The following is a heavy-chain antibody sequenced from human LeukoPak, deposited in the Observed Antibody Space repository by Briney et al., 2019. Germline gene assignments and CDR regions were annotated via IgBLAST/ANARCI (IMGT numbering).Heavy chain of an antibody. Sequence: PGGSLRLSCAASGFTFSSYAMHWVRQAPGKGLEWVAVISYDGSNKYYADSVKGRFTISRDNSKNTLYLQMNSPRAEDTAVYYCARVVSRVPERYYFDYWGREPWSPSPQ. CDR1: GFTFSSYA. CDR3: ARVVSRVPERYYFDY. D-gene: IGHD1-14*01. V-gene: IGHV3-30-3*01. J-gene: IGHJ4*02. CDR2: ISYDGSNK.